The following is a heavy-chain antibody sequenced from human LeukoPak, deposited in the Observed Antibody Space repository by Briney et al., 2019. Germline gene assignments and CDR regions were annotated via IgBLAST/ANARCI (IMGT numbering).Heavy chain of an antibody. D-gene: IGHD6-6*01. CDR1: GFTFGDHA. V-gene: IGHV3-49*01. CDR3: TRADIAALVVDY. CDR2: IRSKAYGGTT. Sequence: GGSLRLSCTASGFTFGDHAMSWFRQAPGKGLEWVGFIRSKAYGGTTEYTASVKGRFTISRDDSKSIAYLQMNSLKTEDTAVYYCTRADIAALVVDYWGQGTLVTVSS. J-gene: IGHJ4*02.